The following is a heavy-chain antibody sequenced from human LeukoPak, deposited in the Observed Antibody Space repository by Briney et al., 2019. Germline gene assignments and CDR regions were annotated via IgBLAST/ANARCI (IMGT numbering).Heavy chain of an antibody. CDR3: ARVDSSGYCDY. CDR2: IYSGGST. V-gene: IGHV3-53*01. J-gene: IGHJ4*02. CDR1: GFTVSSNY. D-gene: IGHD3-22*01. Sequence: GGSLRLSCAASGFTVSSNYMSWVRQAPGKGLEWVSVIYSGGSTYYADSVKGRFTIPRDNSKNTLYLQMNSLRAEDTAVYYCARVDSSGYCDYWGQGTLVTVSS.